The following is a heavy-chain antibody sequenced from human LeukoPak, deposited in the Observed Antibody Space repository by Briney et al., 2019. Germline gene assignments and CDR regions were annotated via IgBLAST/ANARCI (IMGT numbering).Heavy chain of an antibody. J-gene: IGHJ5*02. Sequence: GGSLRLSCAASGFTFSSYEMNWVRQAPGKGLVWVSRINSDGSSTSYADSVKGRFTISRDNAKNTLYLQMNSLRAEDTAVYYCARSGGLNSGWFDPWGQGTLVTVPS. CDR1: GFTFSSYE. V-gene: IGHV3-74*01. D-gene: IGHD4-23*01. CDR2: INSDGSST. CDR3: ARSGGLNSGWFDP.